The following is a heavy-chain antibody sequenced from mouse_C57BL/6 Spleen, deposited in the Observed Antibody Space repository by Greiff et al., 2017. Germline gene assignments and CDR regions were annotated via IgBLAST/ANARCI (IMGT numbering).Heavy chain of an antibody. CDR2: INPNNGGT. CDR3: ALYYRAWFAY. Sequence: EVMLVESGPELVKPGASVKIPCKASGYTFTDYNMDWVKQSHGKSLEWIGDINPNNGGTIYNQKFKGKATLTVDKSSSTAYMELRSLTSEDTAVYYCALYYRAWFAYWGQGTLVTVSA. CDR1: GYTFTDYN. D-gene: IGHD1-1*01. J-gene: IGHJ3*01. V-gene: IGHV1-18*01.